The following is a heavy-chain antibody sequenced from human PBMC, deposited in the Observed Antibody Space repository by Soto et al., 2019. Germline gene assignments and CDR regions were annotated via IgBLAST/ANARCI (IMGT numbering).Heavy chain of an antibody. CDR3: AKLAVVVPATPHDCMDV. Sequence: PGGSLRLSCVASGFTFSDYGMHWVRHSPGKGLEWVAVISYHGNEYYSDSVKGRFTISRDNSEKTLYLQMNSLRAEDTAVYYCAKLAVVVPATPHDCMDVWGQGTAVTVSS. CDR1: GFTFSDYG. J-gene: IGHJ6*02. V-gene: IGHV3-30*18. CDR2: ISYHGNE. D-gene: IGHD2-2*01.